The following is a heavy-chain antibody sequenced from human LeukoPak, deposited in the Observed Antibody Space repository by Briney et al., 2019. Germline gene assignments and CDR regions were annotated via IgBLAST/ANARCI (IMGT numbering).Heavy chain of an antibody. V-gene: IGHV3-7*05. CDR1: GFTFSNYW. Sequence: GGSLKLSCAASGFTFSNYWMSWVRQAPGTGLEWVAQRKEDGGEKYYVDSVKGRFTISRDNAKNSLYLQMNSLRAEDTAVYYCARDTGYNTFDYWGQGTLVTVSS. J-gene: IGHJ4*02. D-gene: IGHD5-24*01. CDR2: RKEDGGEK. CDR3: ARDTGYNTFDY.